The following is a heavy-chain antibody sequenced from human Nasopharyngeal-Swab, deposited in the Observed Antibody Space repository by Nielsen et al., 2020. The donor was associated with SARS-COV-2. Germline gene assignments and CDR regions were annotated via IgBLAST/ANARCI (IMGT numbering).Heavy chain of an antibody. V-gene: IGHV3-13*01. D-gene: IGHD4-23*01. CDR2: IGTAGDT. CDR1: GFTFSSYD. CDR3: ARSYGGNSGFDY. Sequence: GESLKISCAASGFTFSSYDMHWVRQAPGKGLEWVSAIGTAGDTYYPGSVKGRFTISRENAKNSLYLQMNSLRAEDTAVYYCARSYGGNSGFDYWGQGTLVTVSS. J-gene: IGHJ4*02.